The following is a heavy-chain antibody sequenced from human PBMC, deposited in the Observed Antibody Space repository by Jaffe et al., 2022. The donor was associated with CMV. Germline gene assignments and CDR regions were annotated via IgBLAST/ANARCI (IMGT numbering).Heavy chain of an antibody. Sequence: EVQLVESGGGLVQPGRSLRLSCAASGFTFDDYAMHWVRQAPGKGLEWVSGISWNSGSIGYADSVKGRFTISRDNAKNSLYLQMNSLRAEDTALYYCAKDTEWELHPDTSYFDYWGQGTLVTVSS. J-gene: IGHJ4*02. CDR1: GFTFDDYA. CDR2: ISWNSGSI. V-gene: IGHV3-9*01. D-gene: IGHD1-26*01. CDR3: AKDTEWELHPDTSYFDY.